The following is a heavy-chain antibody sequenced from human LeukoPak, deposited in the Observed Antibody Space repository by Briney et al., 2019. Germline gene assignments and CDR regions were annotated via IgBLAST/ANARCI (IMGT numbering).Heavy chain of an antibody. CDR3: ARRAGAYSHPYDY. CDR2: IYSDNT. CDR1: GFTFSSYA. Sequence: GGTLRLSCAASGFTFSSYAMSWVRQAPGKGLEWVSFIYSDNTHYSDSVKGRFTISRDNSKNTLYLQMNSLRAEDTAVYYCARRAGAYSHPYDYWGQGTLVTVSS. D-gene: IGHD4/OR15-4a*01. J-gene: IGHJ4*02. V-gene: IGHV3-53*01.